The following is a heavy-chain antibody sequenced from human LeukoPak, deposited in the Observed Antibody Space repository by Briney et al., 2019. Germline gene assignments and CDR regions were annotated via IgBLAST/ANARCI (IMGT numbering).Heavy chain of an antibody. CDR1: GFTFDKYA. Sequence: GGSMRLSCAVFGFTFDKYAIHWVRQVPGKGLEWVSSIRWNGDNIGYADSVKGRFIISRDNAKNSLYLQMYSLRDEDTAMCYCIKERFVHGDYRAVDYWGQGTLVTVSS. CDR2: IRWNGDNI. CDR3: IKERFVHGDYRAVDY. D-gene: IGHD4-17*01. J-gene: IGHJ4*02. V-gene: IGHV3-9*01.